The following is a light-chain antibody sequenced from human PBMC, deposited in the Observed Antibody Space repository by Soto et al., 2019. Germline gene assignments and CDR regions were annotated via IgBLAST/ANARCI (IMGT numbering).Light chain of an antibody. Sequence: QSVLNQPPSASGTPGQRVTTSCPTSSSNLGDNTVNWYQHVPGTAPKLLVYSYDQRPSGVPDRFSGSRSGTSASLAISGLQSEDEADYYCAAWDATLDGYVVGTGTKVTVL. CDR2: SYD. CDR3: AAWDATLDGYV. J-gene: IGLJ1*01. CDR1: SSNLGDNT. V-gene: IGLV1-44*01.